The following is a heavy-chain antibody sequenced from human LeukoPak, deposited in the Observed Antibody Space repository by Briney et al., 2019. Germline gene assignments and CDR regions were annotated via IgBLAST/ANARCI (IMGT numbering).Heavy chain of an antibody. J-gene: IGHJ6*03. D-gene: IGHD5-18*01. Sequence: TSETLSLTCAVYGGSFSGYYWSWIRQPPGKGLEWIGEINHSGSTNYNPSLKSRVTISVDTSKNQFSLKLSSVTAADTAVYYCARGAPRGYSYRIPQPSYYYYMDVWGKGTTVTVSS. CDR2: INHSGST. CDR3: ARGAPRGYSYRIPQPSYYYYMDV. V-gene: IGHV4-34*01. CDR1: GGSFSGYY.